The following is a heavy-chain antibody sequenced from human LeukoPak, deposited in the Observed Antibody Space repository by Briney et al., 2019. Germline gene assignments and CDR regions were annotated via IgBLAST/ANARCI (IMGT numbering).Heavy chain of an antibody. Sequence: SETLSLTCAVYGGSFSGYYWSWIRQPPGKGLEWIGEINHSGSTNYNPSLKSRVTISVDTSKNQFSLKLSSVTAADTAVYYCARDSIDTAVVDYWGQGTLVTVSS. CDR3: ARDSIDTAVVDY. D-gene: IGHD5-18*01. V-gene: IGHV4-34*01. CDR1: GGSFSGYY. CDR2: INHSGST. J-gene: IGHJ4*02.